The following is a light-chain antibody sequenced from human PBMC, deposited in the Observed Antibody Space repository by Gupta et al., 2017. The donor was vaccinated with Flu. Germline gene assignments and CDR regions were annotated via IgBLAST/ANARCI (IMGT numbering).Light chain of an antibody. CDR2: KAS. Sequence: VGDRIAITCRASQSISTWVAWYQQKPGKAPNLLIYKASTLGSGVPSRFSGGGSGTEFTLTISSLQPDDFATYYCQQYNIYWTFGQGTKVEIK. CDR3: QQYNIYWT. CDR1: QSISTW. J-gene: IGKJ1*01. V-gene: IGKV1-5*03.